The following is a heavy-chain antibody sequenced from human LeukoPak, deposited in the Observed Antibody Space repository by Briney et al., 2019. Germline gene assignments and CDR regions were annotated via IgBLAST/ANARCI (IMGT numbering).Heavy chain of an antibody. J-gene: IGHJ4*02. CDR1: GGSISSYY. CDR3: ARGKYGSGPAVNDY. D-gene: IGHD3-10*01. V-gene: IGHV4-59*01. CDR2: IYYSGST. Sequence: SETLSLTCTVSGGSISSYYWSWIRQPPGKGLEWIGYIYYSGSTNYNPSLKSRVTISVDTSKNQFSLKLSSVTAADTAVYYCARGKYGSGPAVNDYWGQGTLVTVSS.